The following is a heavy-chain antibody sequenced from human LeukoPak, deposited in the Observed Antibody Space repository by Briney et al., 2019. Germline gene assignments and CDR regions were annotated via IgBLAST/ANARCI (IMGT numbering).Heavy chain of an antibody. Sequence: SETLSLTCAVYGGTFSGYYWDWVRQPPGKGLVYIGSIFYSGSTYYNPSLKSRVTISVDTSNNQFSLKLSSVTTADTAVYYCARHNYCSGGSCYSIDYWGQGTLVTVSS. CDR1: GGTFSGYY. CDR2: IFYSGST. V-gene: IGHV4-39*01. D-gene: IGHD2-15*01. J-gene: IGHJ4*02. CDR3: ARHNYCSGGSCYSIDY.